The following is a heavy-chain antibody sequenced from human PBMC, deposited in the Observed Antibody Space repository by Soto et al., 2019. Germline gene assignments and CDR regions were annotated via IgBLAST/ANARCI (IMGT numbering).Heavy chain of an antibody. D-gene: IGHD6-13*01. Sequence: ITLKESGPTLVKPTQTLTLTCTFSGFSLSTSAVGVGWIRQPPGKALEWLALIYWDDDKRYSPSLKSRLTSTEDTSKNQVVLTMTNMDPVDTDTYYSAHRGAAAVQFDYWGQGTLVNVYS. J-gene: IGHJ4*02. CDR3: AHRGAAAVQFDY. CDR1: GFSLSTSAVG. CDR2: IYWDDDK. V-gene: IGHV2-5*02.